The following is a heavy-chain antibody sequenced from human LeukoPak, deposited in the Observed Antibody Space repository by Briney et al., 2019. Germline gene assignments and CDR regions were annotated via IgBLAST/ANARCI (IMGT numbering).Heavy chain of an antibody. J-gene: IGHJ3*02. Sequence: GGSLRLSCAASGFTFSSYWMSWVRQAPGKGLEWVSYIRSSSSTIYYADSVKGRFTISRDNAKNSLYLQMNSLRAEDTAVYYCARAKRNGFDIWGQGTMVTVSS. CDR1: GFTFSSYW. V-gene: IGHV3-48*01. CDR3: ARAKRNGFDI. CDR2: IRSSSSTI.